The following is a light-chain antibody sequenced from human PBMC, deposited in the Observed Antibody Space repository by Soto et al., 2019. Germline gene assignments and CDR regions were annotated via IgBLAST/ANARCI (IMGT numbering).Light chain of an antibody. CDR3: QQYDNLGLT. J-gene: IGKJ4*01. CDR1: QGLSNY. Sequence: IQMTQSPSSLSASVGDRVTITCQASQGLSNYLNWYQQKPGKAPKLLIYDASNLETGVPSRFSGSGSGTDFTFTISRLQPEDIATYYCQQYDNLGLTFGGGTKVDIK. CDR2: DAS. V-gene: IGKV1-33*01.